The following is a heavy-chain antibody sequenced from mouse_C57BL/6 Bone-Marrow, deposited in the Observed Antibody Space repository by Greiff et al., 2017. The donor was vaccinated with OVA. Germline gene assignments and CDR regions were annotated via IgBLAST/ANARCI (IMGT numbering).Heavy chain of an antibody. Sequence: DVMLVESGGGLVKPGGSLKLSCAASGFTFSSYAMSWVRQTPEKRLEWVATISDGGSYTYYPDNVKGRFTISRDNAKNNLYLQMSHLKSEDTAMYYCARYSNYLDYWGQGTTLTVSS. J-gene: IGHJ2*01. V-gene: IGHV5-4*03. CDR1: GFTFSSYA. CDR2: ISDGGSYT. CDR3: ARYSNYLDY. D-gene: IGHD2-5*01.